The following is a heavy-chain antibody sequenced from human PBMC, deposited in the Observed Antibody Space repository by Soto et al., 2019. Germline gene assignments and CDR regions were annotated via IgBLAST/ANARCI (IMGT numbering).Heavy chain of an antibody. Sequence: QVQLVQSGAEVKKPGASVKVSCKASGYTFTSYGISWVRQAPGQGLEWMGWISAYNGNTNYAQKLQGRVTMTTDTSTSTAYMELRNLRSDDTALYYCAKVPLPAVYLGWFDPWGQGNLVTVSS. CDR2: ISAYNGNT. V-gene: IGHV1-18*01. J-gene: IGHJ5*02. D-gene: IGHD2-2*01. CDR3: AKVPLPAVYLGWFDP. CDR1: GYTFTSYG.